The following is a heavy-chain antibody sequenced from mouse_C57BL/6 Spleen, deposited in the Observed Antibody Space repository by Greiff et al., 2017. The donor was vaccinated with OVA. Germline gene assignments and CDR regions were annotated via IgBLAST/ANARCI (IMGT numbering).Heavy chain of an antibody. J-gene: IGHJ3*01. CDR2: IYPGAGDT. V-gene: IGHV1-82*01. D-gene: IGHD2-3*01. CDR1: GYSFSSSW. Sequence: QVQLQQSGPELVKPGASVKISCKASGYSFSSSWMNWVKQRPGKGLEWIGRIYPGAGDTNYNGKVKGKATLTADNSSRTAYMQISSLASEDSAVYFCTIYDGFAYWGQGTLVTVSA. CDR3: TIYDGFAY.